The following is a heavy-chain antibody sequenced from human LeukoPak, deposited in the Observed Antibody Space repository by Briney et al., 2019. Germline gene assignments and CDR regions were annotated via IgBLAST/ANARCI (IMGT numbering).Heavy chain of an antibody. V-gene: IGHV1-18*01. D-gene: IGHD1-1*01. J-gene: IGHJ4*02. CDR3: ARRHLIGNGYFDH. Sequence: VASVKVSCKASGYAFTNYSVGWLRLAPGQGLQWLGWISTFNGNTNYAQIVQDRVTMTTDTSTNTAYLELRSLRSDDTAVYYCARRHLIGNGYFDHWGQGTLVTVSS. CDR1: GYAFTNYS. CDR2: ISTFNGNT.